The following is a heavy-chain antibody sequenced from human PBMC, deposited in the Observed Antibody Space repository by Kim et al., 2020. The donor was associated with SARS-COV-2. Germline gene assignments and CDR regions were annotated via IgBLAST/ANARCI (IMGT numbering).Heavy chain of an antibody. D-gene: IGHD3-10*01. CDR3: ARFHRSETYYGSGSYYNDYGMDV. CDR2: IYPGDSDT. J-gene: IGHJ6*02. Sequence: GESLKISCKGSGYSFTSYWIGWVRQMPGKGLEWMGIIYPGDSDTRYSASFQGQVTISADKSISTAYLQWSSLKASDTAMYYCARFHRSETYYGSGSYYNDYGMDVWGQGTTVTVSS. V-gene: IGHV5-51*01. CDR1: GYSFTSYW.